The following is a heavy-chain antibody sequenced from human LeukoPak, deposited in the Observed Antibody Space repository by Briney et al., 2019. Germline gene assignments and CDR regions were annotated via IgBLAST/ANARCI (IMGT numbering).Heavy chain of an antibody. J-gene: IGHJ4*02. CDR3: ARVFNGDYYDSSGYYRPRIFDY. CDR2: INHSGST. D-gene: IGHD3-22*01. CDR1: GGSFSGYY. V-gene: IGHV4-34*01. Sequence: SETLSLTCAVYGGSFSGYYWSWIRQPPGKGLEWIGEINHSGSTNYNPSLKSRVTISVDTSKNQFSLKLSSVTAADTAVYYCARVFNGDYYDSSGYYRPRIFDYWGQGTLVTVSS.